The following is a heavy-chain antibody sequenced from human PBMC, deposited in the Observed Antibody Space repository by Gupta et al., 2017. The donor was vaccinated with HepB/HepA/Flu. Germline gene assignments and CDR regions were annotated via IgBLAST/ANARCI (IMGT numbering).Heavy chain of an antibody. CDR1: GFTFSTYG. V-gene: IGHV3-30*03. J-gene: IGHJ6*02. D-gene: IGHD3-22*01. CDR2: ISYEGSNK. Sequence: QVQLVESGGGVVQPGRSLRLSCAASGFTFSTYGMHWVRQAPGKGLEWVAAISYEGSNKYYADSVKGRFTISRDNPKNMMYLQMTSLRPEDTGVYYCTRASYDSSGYDYGMDVWGQGTTVTVSS. CDR3: TRASYDSSGYDYGMDV.